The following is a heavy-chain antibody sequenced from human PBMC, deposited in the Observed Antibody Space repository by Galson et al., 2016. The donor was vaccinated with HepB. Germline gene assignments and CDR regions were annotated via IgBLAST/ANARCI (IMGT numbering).Heavy chain of an antibody. CDR1: GFSLSTSGVG. Sequence: PALVKPTQTLTLTCTFSGFSLSTSGVGVGWIRQPPGRALEWLALIFWNDDKHYSPSLKSRLTIAKDTSKNQVVLTMTNIDPVDTATYYCALREGRSWTNWFDPWGQGTLVTVSS. J-gene: IGHJ5*02. D-gene: IGHD6-13*01. CDR3: ALREGRSWTNWFDP. CDR2: IFWNDDK. V-gene: IGHV2-5*01.